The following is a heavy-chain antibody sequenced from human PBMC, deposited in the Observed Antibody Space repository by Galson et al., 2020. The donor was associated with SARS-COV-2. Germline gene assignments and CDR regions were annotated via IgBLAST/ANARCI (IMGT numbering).Heavy chain of an antibody. CDR3: TKDSFSTVTDGYGYFDY. CDR2: IRWNSGSI. V-gene: IGHV3-9*01. D-gene: IGHD4-17*01. Sequence: GGSLRLSCAASGFSLDDSAMHWVRPAPGKGLEWVSGIRWNSGSIGYADSVKGRFTISRDNAKNPLYLQMNNLRPEDTALYYCTKDSFSTVTDGYGYFDYWGPVTLVTVSS. J-gene: IGHJ4*02. CDR1: GFSLDDSA.